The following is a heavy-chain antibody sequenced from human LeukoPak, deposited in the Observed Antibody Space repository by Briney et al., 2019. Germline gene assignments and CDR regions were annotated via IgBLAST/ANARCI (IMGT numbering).Heavy chain of an antibody. D-gene: IGHD6-13*01. Sequence: GGSLRLSCAASGFTFDDYAMHWVRQAPGKGLEWVSGISWNSGNIVYADSVKGRFIISRDNAKNSLYLQMNSLRVEDTALYYCAKSYSSSWSYFDYWGQGTLVTVSS. CDR1: GFTFDDYA. CDR2: ISWNSGNI. J-gene: IGHJ4*02. CDR3: AKSYSSSWSYFDY. V-gene: IGHV3-9*01.